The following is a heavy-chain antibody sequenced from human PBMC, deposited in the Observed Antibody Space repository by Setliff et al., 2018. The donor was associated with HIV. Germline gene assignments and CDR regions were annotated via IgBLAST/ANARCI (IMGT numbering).Heavy chain of an antibody. Sequence: GGSLRLSCAASGFTFSNYAMSWVRQAPGKGLEYVSAISSNGGSTYYADSVKGRFTISRDNSKNTLYLQMNSLRAEDTAVYYCAKTLPTLYPPHDYYFAMDVWGQGTTVTVSS. J-gene: IGHJ6*02. D-gene: IGHD2-15*01. CDR3: AKTLPTLYPPHDYYFAMDV. V-gene: IGHV3-64*04. CDR2: ISSNGGST. CDR1: GFTFSNYA.